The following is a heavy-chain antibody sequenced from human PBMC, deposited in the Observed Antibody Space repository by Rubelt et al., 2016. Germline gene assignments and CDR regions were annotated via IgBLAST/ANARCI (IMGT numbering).Heavy chain of an antibody. CDR3: ARGTGAAY. J-gene: IGHJ1*01. D-gene: IGHD2-8*02. CDR2: IKQDGSEK. Sequence: QMVASGGGLVRPGGSLRLSCAASGFTFSDHWMSWVRQAPGRGPEWVANIKQDGSEKYYVDSVKGRFTISSDNAKNSLYLQMSSLRAEDTAVYYCARGTGAAYWGQGTLVAVSS. CDR1: GFTFSDHW. V-gene: IGHV3-7*04.